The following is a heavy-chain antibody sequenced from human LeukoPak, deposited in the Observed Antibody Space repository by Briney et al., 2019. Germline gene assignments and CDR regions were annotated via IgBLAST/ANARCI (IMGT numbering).Heavy chain of an antibody. CDR3: ARDNSFAYDAFDI. D-gene: IGHD2/OR15-2a*01. V-gene: IGHV1-2*06. CDR1: GYTFTSYG. J-gene: IGHJ3*02. CDR2: INPNSGGT. Sequence: GASVKVSCKASGYTFTSYGISWVRQAPGQGLEWMGRINPNSGGTNYAQKFQGRVTMARDTSISTAYMELSRLRSDDTAVYYCARDNSFAYDAFDIWGQGTMVTVSS.